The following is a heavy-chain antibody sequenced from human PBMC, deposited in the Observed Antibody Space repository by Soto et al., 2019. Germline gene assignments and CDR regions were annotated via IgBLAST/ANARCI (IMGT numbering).Heavy chain of an antibody. Sequence: ASVKVSCKASGYTFTSYAMHWVRQAPGQRLEWMGWINAGNGNTKYSQKFQGRVTITRDTSASTAYMELSSLRSEDTAVYYCARAAEWLVHGARNWFDPWGQGTLVPVSS. CDR2: INAGNGNT. CDR1: GYTFTSYA. V-gene: IGHV1-3*01. CDR3: ARAAEWLVHGARNWFDP. J-gene: IGHJ5*02. D-gene: IGHD6-19*01.